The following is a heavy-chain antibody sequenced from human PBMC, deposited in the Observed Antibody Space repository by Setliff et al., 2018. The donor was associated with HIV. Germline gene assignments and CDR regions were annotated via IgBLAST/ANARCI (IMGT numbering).Heavy chain of an antibody. D-gene: IGHD3-16*01. CDR1: GGSISSSSYY. Sequence: SETLSLTCTVSGGSISSSSYYWGWIRQAPGKGLEWIGEINHTGSTNYNPSLKSRVTMSVDTSKNQFSLNLNSVTATDTAVYYCAKRTFGSGRLDPWGQGTLVTVSS. V-gene: IGHV4-39*07. CDR3: AKRTFGSGRLDP. J-gene: IGHJ5*02. CDR2: INHTGST.